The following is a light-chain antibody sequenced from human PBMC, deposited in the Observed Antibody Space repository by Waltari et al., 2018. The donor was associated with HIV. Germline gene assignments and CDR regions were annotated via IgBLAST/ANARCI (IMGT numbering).Light chain of an antibody. CDR3: AAWDESLNGLFGGL. J-gene: IGLJ2*01. Sequence: QSVLTQPSSASGTPGQTVTIFCSGSSSNVGANIVNWYQQLPGTAPKLLIYNNDQRPSGVPDRFSGSKSGTSASLAISGLQSEDEADYYCAAWDESLNGLFGGLFGGGTKLTVL. CDR2: NND. CDR1: SSNVGANI. V-gene: IGLV1-44*01.